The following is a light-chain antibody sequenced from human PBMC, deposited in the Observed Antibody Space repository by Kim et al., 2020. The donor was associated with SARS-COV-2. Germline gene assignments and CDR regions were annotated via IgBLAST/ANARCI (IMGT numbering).Light chain of an antibody. V-gene: IGLV3-19*01. CDR1: SRKNYY. CDR2: GKY. J-gene: IGLJ3*02. Sequence: LGQTASLPCQGYSRKNYYAPWSQQRPGQAPVLVLYGKYNRPSGIPDRFSGSASGNTASLTITGAQAEDEADYYCNSRDSSGDHVVFGGGTQLTVL. CDR3: NSRDSSGDHVV.